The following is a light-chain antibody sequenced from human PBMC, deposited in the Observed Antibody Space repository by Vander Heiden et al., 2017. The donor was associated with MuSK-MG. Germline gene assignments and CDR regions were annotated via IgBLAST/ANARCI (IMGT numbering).Light chain of an antibody. CDR1: QNVRSTY. CDR3: QQYNSSPWT. J-gene: IGKJ1*01. Sequence: EILLTQSPATPSLSPGERATLSCGASQNVRSTYLAWYQQKSGLPPRLLIYDVSSRSTGIPDRFIGSGSGTDFTLTISRLEPEDFAVYFCQQYNSSPWTFGQGTRVEVK. CDR2: DVS. V-gene: IGKV3D-20*01.